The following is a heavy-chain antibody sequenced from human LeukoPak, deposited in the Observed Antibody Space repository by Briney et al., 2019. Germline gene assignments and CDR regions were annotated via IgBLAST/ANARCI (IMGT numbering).Heavy chain of an antibody. J-gene: IGHJ4*02. CDR2: IYYSGST. Sequence: PSETLSLTCTVSGGSISSYYWSWIRQPPGKGLEWIGYIYYSGSTNYNPSLKSRVTISVDTSKNQFSLKLSSVTAADTAVYYCARSDYDVGGAPTHEVDYWGQGTLVTVSS. V-gene: IGHV4-59*01. CDR1: GGSISSYY. D-gene: IGHD1-26*01. CDR3: ARSDYDVGGAPTHEVDY.